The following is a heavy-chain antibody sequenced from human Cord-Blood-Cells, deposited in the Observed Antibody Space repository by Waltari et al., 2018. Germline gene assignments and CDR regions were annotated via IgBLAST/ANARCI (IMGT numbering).Heavy chain of an antibody. D-gene: IGHD1-1*01. CDR2: IYSGGST. J-gene: IGHJ3*02. Sequence: EVQLVASGGGLIQPGGSLRLSCAASGFTVSANYISWVGQAPGKGLEWVSVIYSGGSTYYADSVKGRFTISRDNSKNTLYLQMNSLRAEDTAVYYCARDIRGGWNDAFDIWGQGTMVTVSS. CDR1: GFTVSANY. V-gene: IGHV3-53*01. CDR3: ARDIRGGWNDAFDI.